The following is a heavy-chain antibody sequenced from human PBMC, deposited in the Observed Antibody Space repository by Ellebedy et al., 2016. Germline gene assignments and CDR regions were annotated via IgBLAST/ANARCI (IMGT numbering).Heavy chain of an antibody. CDR3: ARVATIGEFFDY. CDR1: GGSVSSNSDY. V-gene: IGHV4-61*01. J-gene: IGHJ4*02. Sequence: SETLSLTXTVSGGSVSSNSDYWSWIRQPPGKGLEWIGYISYSGSTNYNPSLKSRVTISVDTSKNQFSLKLSSVTAADTAVYYCARVATIGEFFDYWGQGTLVTVSS. D-gene: IGHD5-12*01. CDR2: ISYSGST.